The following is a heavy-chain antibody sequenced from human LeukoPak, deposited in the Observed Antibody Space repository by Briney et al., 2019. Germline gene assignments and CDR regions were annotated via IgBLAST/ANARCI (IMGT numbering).Heavy chain of an antibody. D-gene: IGHD7-27*01. Sequence: AASVKVSCKASGYTFPSYFMHWVRQAPGQGLEWMGIINPTGGSTTYAQNFQGRVTMTRDTSISTAYMELSSLRSEDTAVYYCVGGAPNWGFDYWGQGTLVTVSS. V-gene: IGHV1-46*01. CDR3: VGGAPNWGFDY. CDR1: GYTFPSYF. J-gene: IGHJ4*02. CDR2: INPTGGST.